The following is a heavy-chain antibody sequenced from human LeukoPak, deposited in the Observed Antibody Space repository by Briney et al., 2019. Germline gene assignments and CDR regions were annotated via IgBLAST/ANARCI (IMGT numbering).Heavy chain of an antibody. CDR1: GFTFNSYN. V-gene: IGHV3-48*04. CDR3: AELGITMIGGV. Sequence: GGSLRLSCAASGFTFNSYNMNWVRQAPGKGLEWVSSISSSGSTIYYADSVKGRFTISRDNAKNSLYLQMNSLRAEDTAVYYCAELGITMIGGVWGKGTTVTISS. J-gene: IGHJ6*04. CDR2: ISSSGSTI. D-gene: IGHD3-10*02.